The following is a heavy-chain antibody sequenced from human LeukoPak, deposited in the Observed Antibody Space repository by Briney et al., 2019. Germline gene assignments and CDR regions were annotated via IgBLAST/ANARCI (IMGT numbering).Heavy chain of an antibody. Sequence: SVKVSCKASGGTFSSYGINWVRQAPGQGLEWMGGIIPIFGTANYAQKFQGRVTITADESTSTAYMELSSLRSEDTAVYYCARDAGYSSRRGAFDIWGQGTMVTVSS. CDR2: IIPIFGTA. J-gene: IGHJ3*02. V-gene: IGHV1-69*13. CDR1: GGTFSSYG. CDR3: ARDAGYSSRRGAFDI. D-gene: IGHD6-13*01.